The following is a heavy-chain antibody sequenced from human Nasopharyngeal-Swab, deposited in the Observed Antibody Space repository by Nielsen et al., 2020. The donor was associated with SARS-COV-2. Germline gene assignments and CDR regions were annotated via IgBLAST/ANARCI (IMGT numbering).Heavy chain of an antibody. D-gene: IGHD3-3*01. V-gene: IGHV1-8*01. Sequence: WVRQAPGQGLEWMGWMNPNSGNTGYAQKFQGRVTMTRNTSISTAYMELSSLRPEDTAVYYCATTHKSTYYDFWSGYSNSYYYYMDVWGKGTTVTVSS. CDR2: MNPNSGNT. J-gene: IGHJ6*03. CDR3: ATTHKSTYYDFWSGYSNSYYYYMDV.